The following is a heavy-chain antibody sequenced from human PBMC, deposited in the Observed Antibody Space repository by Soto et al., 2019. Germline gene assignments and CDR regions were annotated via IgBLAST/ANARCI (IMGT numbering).Heavy chain of an antibody. Sequence: GASVKVSCKASGGTFSSYAISWVRQAPRQGLEWMGGIIPIFGTANYAQKFQGRVTITADESTSTAYMELSSLRSEDTAVYYCARGGYYGSGSYSSGDYYYYYGMDVWGQGTTVTVSS. CDR1: GGTFSSYA. J-gene: IGHJ6*02. CDR3: ARGGYYGSGSYSSGDYYYYYGMDV. V-gene: IGHV1-69*13. D-gene: IGHD3-10*01. CDR2: IIPIFGTA.